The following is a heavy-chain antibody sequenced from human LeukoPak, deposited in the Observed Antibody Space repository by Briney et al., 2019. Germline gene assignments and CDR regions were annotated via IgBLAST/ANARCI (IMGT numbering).Heavy chain of an antibody. D-gene: IGHD3-3*01. CDR3: AIAGSITIFGVVTTDAFDI. J-gene: IGHJ3*02. V-gene: IGHV1-69*04. CDR2: IIPILGIA. Sequence: GASVKVSCKASGGTFSSYAISWVRQAPGQGLEWMGRIIPILGIANYAQKFQGRVTITADESTSTAYMELSSLRSEDTAVYYCAIAGSITIFGVVTTDAFDIWGQGTMVTVSS. CDR1: GGTFSSYA.